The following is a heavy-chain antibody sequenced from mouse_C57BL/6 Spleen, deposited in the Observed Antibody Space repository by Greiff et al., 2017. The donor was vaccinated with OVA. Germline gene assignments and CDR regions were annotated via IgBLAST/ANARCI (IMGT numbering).Heavy chain of an antibody. CDR2: IDPNSGGT. CDR3: ARGTAYWYFDV. V-gene: IGHV1-72*01. CDR1: GYTFTSYW. Sequence: QVQLKESGAELVKPGASVKLSCKASGYTFTSYWMHWVKQRPGRGLEWIGRIDPNSGGTKYNEKFKSKATLTVDKPSSTAYMHLSSLTSEDSAFYYCARGTAYWYFDVWGTGTTVTVSS. J-gene: IGHJ1*03. D-gene: IGHD1-2*01.